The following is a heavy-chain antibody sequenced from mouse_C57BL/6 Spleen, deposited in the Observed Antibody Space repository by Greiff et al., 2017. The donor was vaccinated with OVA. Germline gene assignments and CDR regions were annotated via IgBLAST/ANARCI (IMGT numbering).Heavy chain of an antibody. Sequence: QVQLQQSGPGLVQPSQSLSITCTVSGFSLTSYCVHWVRQSPGKGLEWLGVIWSGGSTDYYAAFISRLSISKDKSKSQFFFKMNSLQADDTAIYYCARSSYWYFDVWGTGTTVTVSS. CDR1: GFSLTSYC. J-gene: IGHJ1*03. V-gene: IGHV2-2*01. CDR2: IWSGGST. CDR3: ARSSYWYFDV.